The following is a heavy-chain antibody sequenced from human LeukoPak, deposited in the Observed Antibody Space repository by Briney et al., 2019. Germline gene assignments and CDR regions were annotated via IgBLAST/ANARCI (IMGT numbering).Heavy chain of an antibody. V-gene: IGHV1-69*04. CDR2: IIPILGIA. CDR1: GGTFSSYA. J-gene: IGHJ4*02. Sequence: SVKVSCKASGGTFSSYAISWVRQAPGQGLEWMGRIIPILGIANYAQKFQGRVTITADKSTSTAYMELSSLRSEDTAVYYCARESVSSLPVFFDYWGQGTLVTVSS. D-gene: IGHD6-13*01. CDR3: ARESVSSLPVFFDY.